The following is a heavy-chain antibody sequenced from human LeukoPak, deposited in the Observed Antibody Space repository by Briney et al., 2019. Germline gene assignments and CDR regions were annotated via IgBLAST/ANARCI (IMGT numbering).Heavy chain of an antibody. J-gene: IGHJ4*02. CDR2: ISGGGGSI. Sequence: GGSLRLSCAASGFTFSSNAMSWVRQAPRKGLEGVSAISGGGGSIYYADSVKGRFTISRDKSKNTLYLQMNSLRAEDTALYYCAKDFWSGYYSGYFDYWGQGTLVTVSS. V-gene: IGHV3-23*01. D-gene: IGHD3-3*01. CDR3: AKDFWSGYYSGYFDY. CDR1: GFTFSSNA.